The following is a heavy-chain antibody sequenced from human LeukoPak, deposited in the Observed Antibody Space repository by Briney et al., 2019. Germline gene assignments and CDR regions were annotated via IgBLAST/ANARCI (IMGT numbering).Heavy chain of an antibody. D-gene: IGHD4-17*01. J-gene: IGHJ6*03. CDR2: IGGSGGST. V-gene: IGHV3-23*01. CDR1: GFTFSSYA. Sequence: GGSLRLSCAASGFTFSSYAMSWVRQAPGEGLEWVSGIGGSGGSTYYADSVKGRFTVSRDHSKNTLYLQMNSLTLEDTAVYYCAKLVDYCEGRTCFTTYYYTDIWGKGTTVTVSS. CDR3: AKLVDYCEGRTCFTTYYYTDI.